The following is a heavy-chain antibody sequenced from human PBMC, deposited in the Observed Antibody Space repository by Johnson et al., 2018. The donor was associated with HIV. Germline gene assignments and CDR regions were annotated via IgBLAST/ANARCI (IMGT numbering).Heavy chain of an antibody. D-gene: IGHD6-19*01. J-gene: IGHJ3*02. V-gene: IGHV3-9*01. CDR2: ISWNSGSI. Sequence: VQLVESGGGVVQPGRSLRLSCAASGFTFDDYAMHWVRQAPGKGLEWVSGISWNSGSIGYADSVKGRFTISRDNAKNSLYLQMNSLRAEDTAFYYYTRDPPYSSGWPTDAFDIWGQGTMVTVSS. CDR3: TRDPPYSSGWPTDAFDI. CDR1: GFTFDDYA.